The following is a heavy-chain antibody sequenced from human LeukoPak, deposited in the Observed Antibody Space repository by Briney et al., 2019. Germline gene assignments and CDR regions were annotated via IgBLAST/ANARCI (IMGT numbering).Heavy chain of an antibody. Sequence: PGGSLRLSCAASGFSFTSYAMNWLRQAPGRGLEWVSAISSGGSYIYYADSVKGRFTTSRDNAKNSLYLQMNSLRAEDTAVYYCARDKDVTDSVNFDSWGQGTLVTVSS. J-gene: IGHJ4*02. V-gene: IGHV3-21*01. D-gene: IGHD5-18*01. CDR3: ARDKDVTDSVNFDS. CDR1: GFSFTSYA. CDR2: ISSGGSYI.